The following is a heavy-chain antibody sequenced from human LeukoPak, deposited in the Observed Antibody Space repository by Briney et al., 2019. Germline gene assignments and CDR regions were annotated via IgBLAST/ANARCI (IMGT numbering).Heavy chain of an antibody. V-gene: IGHV3-23*01. J-gene: IGHJ3*02. D-gene: IGHD5-18*01. Sequence: QSGGSLRLSCAASGFTFSSYAMSWVRQAPGKGLEWVSAISGSGGSTYYADSVKGRFTISRDNSKNTLYLQMNSLRAEDTAVYYCAKDGGYSYGWRKAFDIWGQGTMVTVSS. CDR2: ISGSGGST. CDR1: GFTFSSYA. CDR3: AKDGGYSYGWRKAFDI.